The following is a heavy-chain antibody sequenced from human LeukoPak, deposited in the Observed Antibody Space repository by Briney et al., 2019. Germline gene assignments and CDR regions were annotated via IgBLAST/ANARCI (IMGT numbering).Heavy chain of an antibody. CDR2: IYSGGST. Sequence: GGSLRLSCAASGFTVSSNYMSWVRQAPGKGLEWVSVIYSGGSTYYADSVKGRFTISRDNSKNTLYLQMNSLRAEDTAVYYCANSNTNVRGAYDFCYRGQGTLVTVSS. V-gene: IGHV3-66*01. D-gene: IGHD3-10*02. CDR3: ANSNTNVRGAYDFCY. CDR1: GFTVSSNY. J-gene: IGHJ4*02.